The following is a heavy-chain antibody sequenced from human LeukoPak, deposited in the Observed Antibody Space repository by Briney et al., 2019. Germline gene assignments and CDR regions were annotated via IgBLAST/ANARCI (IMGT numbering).Heavy chain of an antibody. Sequence: SETLSLTCTVSGGSISSYYWSWIRQPAGKGLEWIGRIYTSGSTNYNPSLKSRVTMSVDRSKNQFSLKLSSVTAADTAVYYCARDPIWSGYPIGLDDAFDIWGQGTMVTVSS. V-gene: IGHV4-4*07. D-gene: IGHD3-3*01. CDR2: IYTSGST. CDR1: GGSISSYY. J-gene: IGHJ3*02. CDR3: ARDPIWSGYPIGLDDAFDI.